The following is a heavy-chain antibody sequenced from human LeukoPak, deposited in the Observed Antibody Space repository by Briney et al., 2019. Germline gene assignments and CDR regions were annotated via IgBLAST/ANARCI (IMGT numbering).Heavy chain of an antibody. CDR3: ARDDHWASDF. CDR1: GFTFSTYW. Sequence: RGSLRVSRAASGFTFSTYWMSWVRQAPGKGLEWVANINPDGSENQYVASVKGRFTISRDNAKNSLFLQMNSLRGEDTAVYYCARDDHWASDFWGQGTLVTVSS. V-gene: IGHV3-7*04. CDR2: INPDGSEN. D-gene: IGHD7-27*01. J-gene: IGHJ4*02.